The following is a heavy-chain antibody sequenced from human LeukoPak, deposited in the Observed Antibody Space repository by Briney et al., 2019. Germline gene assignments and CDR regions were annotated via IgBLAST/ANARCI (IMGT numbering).Heavy chain of an antibody. V-gene: IGHV1-2*02. J-gene: IGHJ5*02. Sequence: ASVKVSCKASGYTFTGYYMHWVRQAPGQGLEWMGWINPNSGGTNYAQKFQGRVTMTRDTSISTAYMELSRLRSDDTAVYYCARGPYYYDSSGYYFRFSNWFDPWGQGTLATVSS. CDR1: GYTFTGYY. D-gene: IGHD3-22*01. CDR2: INPNSGGT. CDR3: ARGPYYYDSSGYYFRFSNWFDP.